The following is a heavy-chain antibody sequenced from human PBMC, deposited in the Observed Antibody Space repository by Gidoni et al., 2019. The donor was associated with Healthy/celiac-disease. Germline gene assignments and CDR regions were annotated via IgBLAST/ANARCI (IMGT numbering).Heavy chain of an antibody. CDR3: ASTIAAAGTGNWFDP. J-gene: IGHJ5*02. D-gene: IGHD6-13*01. Sequence: QVQLVQSGAEVKKPGPSVKVSCKASGRPFSSYAISWVRQAPGQGLEWMGRIIPILGIANYAQKFQGRVTITADKSTSTAYMELSSLRSEDTAVYYCASTIAAAGTGNWFDPWGQGTLVTVSS. V-gene: IGHV1-69*04. CDR1: GRPFSSYA. CDR2: IIPILGIA.